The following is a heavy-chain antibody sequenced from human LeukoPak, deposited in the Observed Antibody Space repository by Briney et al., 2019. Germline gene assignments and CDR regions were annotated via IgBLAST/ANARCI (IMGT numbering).Heavy chain of an antibody. CDR3: ARYCSGGSCHPHDAFDI. J-gene: IGHJ3*02. CDR2: INTNTGNP. CDR1: GYTFTSYD. Sequence: GASVKVSCKASGYTFTSYDINWVRQATGQGLEWMGWINTNTGNPTYAQGFTGRFVFSLDTSVSTAYLQISSLKAEDTAVYYCARYCSGGSCHPHDAFDIWGQGTMVTVSS. V-gene: IGHV7-4-1*02. D-gene: IGHD2-15*01.